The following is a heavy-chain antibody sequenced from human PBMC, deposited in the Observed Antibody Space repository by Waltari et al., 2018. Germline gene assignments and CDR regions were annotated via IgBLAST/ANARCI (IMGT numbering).Heavy chain of an antibody. CDR2: MNPTSGST. D-gene: IGHD3-10*01. V-gene: IGHV1-8*03. CDR3: ARDYGSGTYYYMDV. Sequence: QVQLVQSGAEVKKPGASVKVSCKASGYSFTSYNINWVGQAAGQGLEWMGWMNPTSGSTGYAQKFQDRVTITRNTSIGTAYMELRSLRSEDTAVYYCARDYGSGTYYYMDVWGKGTTVTVSS. CDR1: GYSFTSYN. J-gene: IGHJ6*03.